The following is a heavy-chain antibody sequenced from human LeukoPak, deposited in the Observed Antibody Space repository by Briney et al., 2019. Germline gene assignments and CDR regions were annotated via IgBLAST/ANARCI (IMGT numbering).Heavy chain of an antibody. D-gene: IGHD5-18*01. CDR3: ARDPHYSSGAFDI. CDR1: GYTFTGYY. Sequence: ASVKVSCKASGYTFTGYYMHWVRQAPGQGLEWMGWINPISGGTNYAQRFQGRVTMTRDTSISTAYMELSRLRSDDTAVYYCARDPHYSSGAFDIWGQGTMVTVSS. J-gene: IGHJ3*02. V-gene: IGHV1-2*02. CDR2: INPISGGT.